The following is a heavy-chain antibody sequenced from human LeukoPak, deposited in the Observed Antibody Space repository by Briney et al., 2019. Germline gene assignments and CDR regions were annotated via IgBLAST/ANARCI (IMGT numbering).Heavy chain of an antibody. CDR2: ISGSGGST. CDR3: AKSEALWFGELLGTLLFDP. J-gene: IGHJ5*02. Sequence: TGGSLRLSCAASGFTFSSYAMSWVRQAPGKGLEWVSAISGSGGSTYYADSVKGRFTISRDNSKNTLYLQMNSLRAEDTAVYYCAKSEALWFGELLGTLLFDPWGQGTLVTVSS. CDR1: GFTFSSYA. V-gene: IGHV3-23*01. D-gene: IGHD3-10*01.